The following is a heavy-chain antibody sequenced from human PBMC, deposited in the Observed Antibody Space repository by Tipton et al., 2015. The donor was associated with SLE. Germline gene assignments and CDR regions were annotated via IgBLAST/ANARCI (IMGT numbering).Heavy chain of an antibody. CDR3: ARELLPDWGSEY. CDR2: ISYDGSNK. J-gene: IGHJ4*02. V-gene: IGHV3-30*04. Sequence: SLRLSCAASGFTFSNYAMHWVRQAPGKGLGWVAVISYDGSNKYYADSVKGRFTISRDNSKNTLYLQMNSLRAEDTAVYYCARELLPDWGSEYWGQGTLVAVSS. D-gene: IGHD7-27*01. CDR1: GFTFSNYA.